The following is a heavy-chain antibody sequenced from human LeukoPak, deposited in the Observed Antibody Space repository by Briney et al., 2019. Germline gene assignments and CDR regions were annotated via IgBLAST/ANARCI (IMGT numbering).Heavy chain of an antibody. V-gene: IGHV3-30*02. CDR2: IRYDGSNK. D-gene: IGHD3-10*01. CDR3: AKDPTAYGRTGNWFDP. CDR1: GFTFTGHS. Sequence: PGGSLRLSCVASGFTFTGHSMHWVRQAPGKGLEWVAFIRYDGSNKYYADSVKGRFTISRDNSKNTLYLQMNSLRAEDTAVYYCAKDPTAYGRTGNWFDPWGQGTLVTVSS. J-gene: IGHJ5*02.